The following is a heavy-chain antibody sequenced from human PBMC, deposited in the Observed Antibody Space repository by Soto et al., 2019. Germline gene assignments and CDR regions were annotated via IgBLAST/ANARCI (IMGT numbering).Heavy chain of an antibody. D-gene: IGHD6-19*01. Sequence: PSETLCLTCTVSGGSISSYYWSWIRQPPGKGLEWIGYIYYSGSTNYNPSLKSRVTISVDTSKNQFSLKLSSVTAADTAVYYCARQARIAVAHNRYYFDYWGQGTLVTVSS. CDR3: ARQARIAVAHNRYYFDY. V-gene: IGHV4-59*08. CDR2: IYYSGST. J-gene: IGHJ4*02. CDR1: GGSISSYY.